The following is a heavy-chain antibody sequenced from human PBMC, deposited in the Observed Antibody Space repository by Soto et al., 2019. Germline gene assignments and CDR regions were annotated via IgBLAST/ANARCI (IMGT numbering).Heavy chain of an antibody. Sequence: QITLKESGPTLVKPTQTLTLTCTFSGFSLSSSGVGVGWIRQPPGKALEWLALISWDGDKYYSPSLKNRLSISKDTSENHVVLTLTNVDPVDTGTYFCAHRPSDYIWGSYPTWGQGTLVTVSS. CDR2: ISWDGDK. V-gene: IGHV2-5*02. CDR3: AHRPSDYIWGSYPT. D-gene: IGHD3-16*01. J-gene: IGHJ5*02. CDR1: GFSLSSSGVG.